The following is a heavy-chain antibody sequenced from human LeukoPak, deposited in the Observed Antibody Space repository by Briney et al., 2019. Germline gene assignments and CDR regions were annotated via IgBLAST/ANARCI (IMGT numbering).Heavy chain of an antibody. V-gene: IGHV2-5*01. Sequence: SGPTLVKPTQTLTLTCTFSGFSLSTSGVGVGWIRQPPGEALEWLALIYWNDGKRYSPSLKSRLTINKDTSKNQVVLTMTNMDPVDTATYYCARRRSAAIDYWGQGTLVTVSS. CDR2: IYWNDGK. CDR3: ARRRSAAIDY. J-gene: IGHJ4*02. CDR1: GFSLSTSGVG. D-gene: IGHD2-15*01.